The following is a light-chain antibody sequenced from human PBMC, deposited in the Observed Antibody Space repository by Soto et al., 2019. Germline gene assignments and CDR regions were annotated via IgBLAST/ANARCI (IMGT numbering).Light chain of an antibody. CDR1: SSDVGGYNY. CDR2: DVS. CDR3: SSYTSSSTPYV. Sequence: QSVLTQPASVSGSPGQSITISCTGTSSDVGGYNYVSWYQQHPGKAPKLMIYDVSNRPSGVSNRFSGSKSGNTASLTISGLLDEGEADYYFSSYTSSSTPYVFGTGTKLTVL. J-gene: IGLJ1*01. V-gene: IGLV2-14*01.